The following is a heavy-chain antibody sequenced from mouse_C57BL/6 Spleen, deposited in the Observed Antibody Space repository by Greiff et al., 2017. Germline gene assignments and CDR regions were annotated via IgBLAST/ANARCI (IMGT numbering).Heavy chain of an antibody. CDR2: ISDGGSYT. Sequence: EVQVVESGGGLVKPGGSLKLSCAASGFTFSSSALSWVRQTPEKRLEWVATISDGGSYTYYPDNVKGRFTISRDNAKNNLYLQMSHLKSEDTAMYYCARDGALYYFDYWGQGTTLTVSS. J-gene: IGHJ2*01. CDR3: ARDGALYYFDY. CDR1: GFTFSSSA. V-gene: IGHV5-4*01.